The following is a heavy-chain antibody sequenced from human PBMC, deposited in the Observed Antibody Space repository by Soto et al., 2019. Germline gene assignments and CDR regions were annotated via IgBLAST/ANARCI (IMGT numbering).Heavy chain of an antibody. V-gene: IGHV3-30*18. CDR3: AKDRCGGDCFIDY. Sequence: QVQLVESGGGVVQPGRSLRLSCAASGFTFSSYGMHWVRQAPGKGLEWVAVISYDGSNKYYADSVKGRFTISRDNSKNTLYLQMNSLRAEDTAVYYCAKDRCGGDCFIDYWGQGTLVTVSS. J-gene: IGHJ4*02. CDR1: GFTFSSYG. D-gene: IGHD2-21*02. CDR2: ISYDGSNK.